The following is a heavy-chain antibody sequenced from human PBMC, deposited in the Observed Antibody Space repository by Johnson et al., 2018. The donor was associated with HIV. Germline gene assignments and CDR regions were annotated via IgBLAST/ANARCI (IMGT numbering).Heavy chain of an antibody. CDR3: ARGKKQWLDEDAFDI. V-gene: IGHV3-13*01. CDR1: GFTFSSYD. Sequence: VQLVESGGGLVQPGGSLRLSCAASGFTFSSYDMHWVRQATGKGLEWVSAIGTAGDTYYPGSVKGRFTISRENAKNSLYLQMNSLRAEDTAVYYCARGKKQWLDEDAFDIWGQGTMVTVSS. CDR2: IGTAGDT. J-gene: IGHJ3*02. D-gene: IGHD6-19*01.